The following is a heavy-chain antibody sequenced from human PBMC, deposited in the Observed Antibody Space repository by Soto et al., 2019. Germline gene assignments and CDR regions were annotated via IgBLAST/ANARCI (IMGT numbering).Heavy chain of an antibody. CDR1: GGTLSSET. CDR3: AREEGYYIMGTFPVYYMDV. D-gene: IGHD3-16*01. CDR2: IIPLLGIG. V-gene: IGHV1-69*08. J-gene: IGHJ6*03. Sequence: QVQLVQSGPEVKKSGSSVKVSCKVSGGTLSSETISWLRQAPGQGLEWMGRIIPLLGIGNYAQKFQGRVTITEDISTNTGYMELISLTSPDKAISYCAREEGYYIMGTFPVYYMDVWGNGTTVTVSS.